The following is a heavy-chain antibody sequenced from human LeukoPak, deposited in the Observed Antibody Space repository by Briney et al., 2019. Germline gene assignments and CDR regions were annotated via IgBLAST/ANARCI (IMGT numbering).Heavy chain of an antibody. V-gene: IGHV3-23*01. J-gene: IGHJ4*02. Sequence: GGSLRLSCAASGFTFSSYAMSWVRQAPGKGLEWVSAISGSGGSTYYADSVKGRFTISRDNSKSTLYLQMNSLRAEDTAVYYCARGPKWTGNFYYFDYWGQGTLVTVSS. CDR3: ARGPKWTGNFYYFDY. D-gene: IGHD3/OR15-3a*01. CDR2: ISGSGGST. CDR1: GFTFSSYA.